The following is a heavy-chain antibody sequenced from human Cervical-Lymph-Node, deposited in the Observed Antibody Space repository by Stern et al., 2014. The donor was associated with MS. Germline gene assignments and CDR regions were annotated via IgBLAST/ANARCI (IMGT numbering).Heavy chain of an antibody. J-gene: IGHJ5*02. CDR3: ARGQGSGISWYDN. V-gene: IGHV1-3*04. D-gene: IGHD2-2*01. Sequence: QVQLMQSGAEVKKPGASVTVSCKASGYTFTTHTLHWLRQAPGQGLEWLGRVNTATGNTRYSRNFQGRVTITRDTSARSANMELSSLKSEDTAVYYCARGQGSGISWYDNWGLGTLVTVSS. CDR1: GYTFTTHT. CDR2: VNTATGNT.